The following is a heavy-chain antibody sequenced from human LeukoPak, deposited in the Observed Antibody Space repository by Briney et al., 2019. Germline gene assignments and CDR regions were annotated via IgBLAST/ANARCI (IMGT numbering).Heavy chain of an antibody. D-gene: IGHD5-12*01. V-gene: IGHV3-23*01. CDR1: GFTFSSYA. Sequence: HPGGSLRLSCAASGFTFSSYAMSWVRQAPGKGLEWVSAISGSGGSTYYADSVKGRFTISRDDSKNTLYLQMNNLRAEDTAVYYCAKDGAWLRFDDWGQGILVTVSS. CDR2: ISGSGGST. CDR3: AKDGAWLRFDD. J-gene: IGHJ4*02.